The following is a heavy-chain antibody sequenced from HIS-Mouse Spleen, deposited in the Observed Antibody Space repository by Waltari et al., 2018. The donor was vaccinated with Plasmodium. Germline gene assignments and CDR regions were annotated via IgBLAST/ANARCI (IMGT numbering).Heavy chain of an antibody. D-gene: IGHD7-27*01. J-gene: IGHJ3*02. Sequence: QVQLQQWGAGLLKPSETLSLTCAVYGGSFSGYYWSWIRQPPGKGLEWIGEINHSVSTNCNPARKSRVTRSVDTAKNQFSRKLSSVTAADTAVYYCARGQLGIDAFDIWGQGTMVTVAS. CDR1: GGSFSGYY. CDR3: ARGQLGIDAFDI. V-gene: IGHV4-34*01. CDR2: INHSVST.